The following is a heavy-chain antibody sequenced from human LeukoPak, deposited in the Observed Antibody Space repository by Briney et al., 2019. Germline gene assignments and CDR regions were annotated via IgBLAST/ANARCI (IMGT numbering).Heavy chain of an antibody. V-gene: IGHV1-2*02. Sequence: GASVKVSCKASGYTFTGYYIHWVRQAPGQGLEWMGWINPNSGGTNYAQKFQGRVTMTRDTSISTAYMELSRLRSDDTAVYYCARDQSYNWNYHYRGQGTLVTVSS. CDR2: INPNSGGT. J-gene: IGHJ4*02. CDR3: ARDQSYNWNYHY. D-gene: IGHD1-7*01. CDR1: GYTFTGYY.